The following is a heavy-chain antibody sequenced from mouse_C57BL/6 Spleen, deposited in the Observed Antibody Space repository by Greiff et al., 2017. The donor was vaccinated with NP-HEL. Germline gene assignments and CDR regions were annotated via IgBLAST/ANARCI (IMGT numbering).Heavy chain of an antibody. CDR1: GYSITSGYY. J-gene: IGHJ3*01. D-gene: IGHD2-3*01. V-gene: IGHV3-6*01. Sequence: DVKLQESGPGLVKPSQSLSLTCSVTGYSITSGYYWNWIRQFPGNKLEWMGYISYDGSNNYNPSLKNRISITRDTSKNQFFLKLNSVTTEDTATYYCASFPLGYSFAYWGQGTLVTVSA. CDR3: ASFPLGYSFAY. CDR2: ISYDGSN.